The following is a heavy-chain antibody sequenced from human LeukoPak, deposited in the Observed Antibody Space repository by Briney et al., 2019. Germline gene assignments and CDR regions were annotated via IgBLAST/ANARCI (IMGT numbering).Heavy chain of an antibody. D-gene: IGHD5-18*01. CDR1: GGSFSGHY. CDR3: ARGFGYSYCYGRYYYMDV. CDR2: INHGGSN. V-gene: IGHV4-34*01. J-gene: IGHJ6*03. Sequence: PSETLSLTCAVSGGSFSGHYWNWLRQPPGKGLEWIGEINHGGSNNYNPSLTSRGTISVDKSKNQFSLKLSSVTAADTAVYYCARGFGYSYCYGRYYYMDVWGKGTTVTVSS.